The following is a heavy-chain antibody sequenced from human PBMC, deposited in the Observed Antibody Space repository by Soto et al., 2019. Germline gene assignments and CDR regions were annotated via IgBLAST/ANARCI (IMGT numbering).Heavy chain of an antibody. CDR2: MNPNSGNT. D-gene: IGHD6-25*01. Sequence: QVQLVQSGAEVKKPGASVKVSCKASGYTFTSYDINWVRQATGQGLEWMGWMNPNSGNTGYVQKFQGRVTMPRNSSIGTAYMELSRLRSEDTAVYFCARERRGMDVGGQGTTGTVSS. CDR3: ARERRGMDV. CDR1: GYTFTSYD. J-gene: IGHJ6*01. V-gene: IGHV1-8*01.